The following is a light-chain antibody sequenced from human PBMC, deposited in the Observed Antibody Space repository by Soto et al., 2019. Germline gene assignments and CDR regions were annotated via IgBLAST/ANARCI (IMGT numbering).Light chain of an antibody. CDR3: QQYHPWPIT. V-gene: IGKV3-15*01. Sequence: DIVMTQSPATLSVAPGERVTFSCRASQGVSRKLAWYQHKPGQAPRLLISGASTGATGIPARFSGSGSGTEFTLTISSLQSEDCAIYYCQQYHPWPITFGGGTKV. CDR2: GAS. CDR1: QGVSRK. J-gene: IGKJ4*01.